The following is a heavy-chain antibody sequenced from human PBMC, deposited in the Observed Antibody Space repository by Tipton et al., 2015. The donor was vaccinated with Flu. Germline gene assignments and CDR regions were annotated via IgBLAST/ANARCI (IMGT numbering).Heavy chain of an antibody. V-gene: IGHV3-23*01. J-gene: IGHJ4*02. CDR2: ISGSGGDT. CDR3: AKDSWREDDYSCLDY. D-gene: IGHD4-11*01. Sequence: SLRLSCTASGFSFSSYAMNWVRQAPGKAPEWVSGISGSGGDTYYADSVKGRFTISRDKSKNTLYLQMNSLRADDTAVYYCAKDSWREDDYSCLDYWGQGTLVTVSS. CDR1: GFSFSSYA.